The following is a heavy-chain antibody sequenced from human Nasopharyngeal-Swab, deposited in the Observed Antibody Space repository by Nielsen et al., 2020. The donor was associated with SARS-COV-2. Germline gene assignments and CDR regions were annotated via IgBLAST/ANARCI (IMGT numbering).Heavy chain of an antibody. CDR2: MNPNSGNT. D-gene: IGHD3-3*01. Sequence: ASVKVSCKASGYTFTSYDINWVRQATGQGLEWMGWMNPNSGNTGYAQKFQGRVTMTRNTSISTAYMELSSLRSEDTAVYYCARDRGTIFGVVRVLNWFDPWGQGTLVTVSS. CDR1: GYTFTSYD. J-gene: IGHJ5*02. CDR3: ARDRGTIFGVVRVLNWFDP. V-gene: IGHV1-8*01.